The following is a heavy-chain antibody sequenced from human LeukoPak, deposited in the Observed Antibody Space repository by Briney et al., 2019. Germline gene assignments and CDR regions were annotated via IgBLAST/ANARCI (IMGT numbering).Heavy chain of an antibody. D-gene: IGHD3-16*01. V-gene: IGHV4-59*01. J-gene: IGHJ4*02. CDR2: IYYCGST. Sequence: SETLSLTCTVSGGSISSYYWSWIRQPPGKGLEWIGYIYYCGSTNYNPSLKSRVTISVDTSKNQFSLKLNSVTAADTAVYYCARGWGYFDYWGQGTLVTVSS. CDR1: GGSISSYY. CDR3: ARGWGYFDY.